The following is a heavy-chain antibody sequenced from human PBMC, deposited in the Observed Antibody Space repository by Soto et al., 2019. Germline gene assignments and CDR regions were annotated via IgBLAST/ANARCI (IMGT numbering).Heavy chain of an antibody. CDR3: VREPDV. Sequence: TGGSLRLSCEASGFIFSTYSMTWVRQVPGKVLEWVSAVSPSGDTTHYADSLKGRLTISRDNSKNTVSLQMNSLSADDTGLYYCVREPDVWGQGRSVTVSS. J-gene: IGHJ6*02. V-gene: IGHV3-23*01. CDR1: GFIFSTYS. CDR2: VSPSGDTT.